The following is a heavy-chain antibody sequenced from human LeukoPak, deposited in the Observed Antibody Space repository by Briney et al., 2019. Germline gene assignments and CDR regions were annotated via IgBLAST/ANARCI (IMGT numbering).Heavy chain of an antibody. V-gene: IGHV3-7*05. CDR2: IKDNGREQ. Sequence: PGGSLRLSCTASGFTFSNSWMNWVRQAPGKGLEWVANIKDNGREQYYLDSVKGRFTISRDNAKNSLYLQMNSLRVEDTAMYYCAKAGGRLLVYFDSWGQGTMVTVSS. D-gene: IGHD3-16*01. J-gene: IGHJ4*02. CDR3: AKAGGRLLVYFDS. CDR1: GFTFSNSW.